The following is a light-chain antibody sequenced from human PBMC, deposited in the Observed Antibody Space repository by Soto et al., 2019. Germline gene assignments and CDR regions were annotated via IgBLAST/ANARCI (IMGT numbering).Light chain of an antibody. Sequence: QSALTQPASVSGSPGQSITISCTGTSSDVGAYNFVSGYQQHPGKVPKLMIFDVSSRPSGVSDRFSGSKSGNTASLTISGLQAEDEGDYYCSSYTSSSTHVFGSGTKVTVL. CDR2: DVS. J-gene: IGLJ1*01. CDR3: SSYTSSSTHV. CDR1: SSDVGAYNF. V-gene: IGLV2-14*03.